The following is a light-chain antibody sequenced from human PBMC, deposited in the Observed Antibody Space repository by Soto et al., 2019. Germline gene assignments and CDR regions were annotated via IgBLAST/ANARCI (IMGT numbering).Light chain of an antibody. CDR2: GAS. CDR3: HHYSSWPPYT. J-gene: IGKJ2*01. V-gene: IGKV3-15*01. Sequence: EIVMTQSPATLSVSPGERATLSCRPSQSVSSNLAWYQQKPGQAPRRLMYGASTRATGIPVRFSGSGSGTEITLTISSLRSEDFAVYYCHHYSSWPPYTFGQGTKVDIK. CDR1: QSVSSN.